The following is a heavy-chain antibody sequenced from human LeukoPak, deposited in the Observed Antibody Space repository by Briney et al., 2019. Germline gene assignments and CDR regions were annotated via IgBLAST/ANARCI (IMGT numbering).Heavy chain of an antibody. J-gene: IGHJ4*02. CDR2: ISGSGGST. CDR1: GFTFSSYA. CDR3: AKGGPWIQLWLPFDY. Sequence: GGSLRLSCAASGFTFSSYAMSWVRQAPGKGLEWVSAISGSGGSTYYADSVKGRFTISRDNSKNTLYLQMNSLRAEDTAVYYRAKGGPWIQLWLPFDYWGQGTLVTVSS. V-gene: IGHV3-23*01. D-gene: IGHD5-18*01.